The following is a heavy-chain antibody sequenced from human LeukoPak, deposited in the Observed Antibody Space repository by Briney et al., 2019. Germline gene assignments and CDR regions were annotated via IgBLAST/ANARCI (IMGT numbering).Heavy chain of an antibody. Sequence: SETLSLTCTVSGDSISRSTYYWAWIHQPPGKGLEWIGSVYYGRSPYFNPSLESRATISVDTSKNHFSLKMSSVTAADTAVYYCARSSGTGTFSYWGQGTLVTVSS. CDR3: ARSSGTGTFSY. D-gene: IGHD6-25*01. V-gene: IGHV4-39*02. J-gene: IGHJ4*02. CDR2: VYYGRSP. CDR1: GDSISRSTYY.